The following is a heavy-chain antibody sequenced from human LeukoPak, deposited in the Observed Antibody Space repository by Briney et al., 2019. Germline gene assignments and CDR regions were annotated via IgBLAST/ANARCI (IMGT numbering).Heavy chain of an antibody. CDR1: GFTFSSYA. J-gene: IGHJ4*02. CDR3: ARRTCSGGTCYPLDS. Sequence: PGGSLRLSCAASGFTFSSYAMSWVRQAPGKGLEWVSAITPSGTNTYCADSVKGRFTISRDNSKNTLYLQMTGLRAEDTALYYCARRTCSGGTCYPLDSWGQGALVTVSS. CDR2: ITPSGTNT. V-gene: IGHV3-23*01. D-gene: IGHD2-15*01.